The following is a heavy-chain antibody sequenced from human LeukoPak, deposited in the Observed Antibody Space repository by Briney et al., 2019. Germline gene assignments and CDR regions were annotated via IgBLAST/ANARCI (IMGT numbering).Heavy chain of an antibody. D-gene: IGHD1-26*01. J-gene: IGHJ6*03. V-gene: IGHV1-18*01. CDR1: GYTFTSYG. CDR2: ISAYNGHT. Sequence: ASVKVSCKASGYTFTSYGLTWVRQAPGQGLELMVWISAYNGHTKYPQKLQGRVTMTTDTSTSTAYMELRSLRSEDTAVYYCATGVVGATTPLYYYYYYMDVWGKGTTVTVSS. CDR3: ATGVVGATTPLYYYYYYMDV.